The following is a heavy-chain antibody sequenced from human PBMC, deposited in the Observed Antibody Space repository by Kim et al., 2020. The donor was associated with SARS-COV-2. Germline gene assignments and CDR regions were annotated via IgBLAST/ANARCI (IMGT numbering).Heavy chain of an antibody. Sequence: GGSLRLSCAASGFTFSSYGMHWVRQAPGKGLEWVAVIWYDGSNKYYADSVKGRFTISRDNSKNTLYLQMNSLRAEDTAVYYCARDSYCSSTSCFIARYMDVWGKGTTVTVSS. CDR2: IWYDGSNK. CDR1: GFTFSSYG. D-gene: IGHD2-2*01. V-gene: IGHV3-33*01. CDR3: ARDSYCSSTSCFIARYMDV. J-gene: IGHJ6*03.